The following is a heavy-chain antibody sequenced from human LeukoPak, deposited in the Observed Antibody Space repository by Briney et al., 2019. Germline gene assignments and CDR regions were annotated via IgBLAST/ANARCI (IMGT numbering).Heavy chain of an antibody. CDR1: GITFSSYS. Sequence: GGSLRLSCAASGITFSSYSMNWVRQAPGKGLEWVSYISSDSRTIYYADSVKGRFTISRDNVRNSLYLQMNSLRAEDTAVYYCARDRVTIFGVVIGNWFDPWGQGTLVTVSS. V-gene: IGHV3-48*01. J-gene: IGHJ5*02. D-gene: IGHD3-3*01. CDR3: ARDRVTIFGVVIGNWFDP. CDR2: ISSDSRTI.